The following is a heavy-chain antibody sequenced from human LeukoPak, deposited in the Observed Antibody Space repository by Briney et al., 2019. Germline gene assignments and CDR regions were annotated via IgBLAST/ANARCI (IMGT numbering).Heavy chain of an antibody. CDR1: GYTFTSYG. D-gene: IGHD3-10*01. CDR2: ISAYNGNT. J-gene: IGHJ6*02. Sequence: ASVKVSCKASGYTFTSYGISWVRQAPGRGLEWMGWISAYNGNTNYAQKLQGRVTMTTDTSTSTAYMELRSLRSDDTAVYYCARDMGLYYYYGMDVWGQGTTVTVSS. CDR3: ARDMGLYYYYGMDV. V-gene: IGHV1-18*01.